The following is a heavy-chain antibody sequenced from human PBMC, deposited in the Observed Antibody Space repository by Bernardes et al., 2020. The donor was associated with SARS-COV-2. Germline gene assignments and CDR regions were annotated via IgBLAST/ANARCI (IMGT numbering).Heavy chain of an antibody. CDR1: GFTVSSNY. V-gene: IGHV3-53*01. CDR2: IYSGGST. D-gene: IGHD5-12*01. Sequence: GGSLRLSCAASGFTVSSNYMSWVRQAPGKGLEWVSVIYSGGSTYYADSVKGRFTISRDNSKNTLYLQMNSLRAEDTAVYYCARVKGVATIKRTNWYFDLWGRGTLVTVSS. J-gene: IGHJ2*01. CDR3: ARVKGVATIKRTNWYFDL.